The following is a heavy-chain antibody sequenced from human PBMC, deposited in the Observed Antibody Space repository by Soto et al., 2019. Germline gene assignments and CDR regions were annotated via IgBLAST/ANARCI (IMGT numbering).Heavy chain of an antibody. CDR2: INPSGAST. J-gene: IGHJ6*02. CDR3: AIVLVPAAIQPEYYYYGMDV. Sequence: GASVKVSCNASGYTFTSYYMHWVRQAPGQGLEWMGIINPSGASTSYAQKFQGRVTMTRDTSMSTVYMELISLRSEDTAVYYCAIVLVPAAIQPEYYYYGMDVWGQGTTVTVSS. CDR1: GYTFTSYY. D-gene: IGHD2-2*02. V-gene: IGHV1-46*01.